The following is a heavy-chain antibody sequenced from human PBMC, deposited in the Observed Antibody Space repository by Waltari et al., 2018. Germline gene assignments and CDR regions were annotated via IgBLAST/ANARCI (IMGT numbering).Heavy chain of an antibody. CDR3: ARVPYSSGWYGCVFDI. J-gene: IGHJ3*02. V-gene: IGHV3-7*01. CDR1: GFTFSSYW. Sequence: EVQLVESGGGLVQPGGSLRLSCAASGFTFSSYWMSWVRQAPGKGLEWVANIKQDGSEKYYVDSVKGRFTISRDNAKNSLYLQMNSLRAEDTAVYYCARVPYSSGWYGCVFDIWGQGTMVTVSS. CDR2: IKQDGSEK. D-gene: IGHD6-19*01.